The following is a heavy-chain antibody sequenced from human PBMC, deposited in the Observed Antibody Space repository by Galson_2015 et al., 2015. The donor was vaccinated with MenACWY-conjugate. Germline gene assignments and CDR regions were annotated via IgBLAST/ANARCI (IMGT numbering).Heavy chain of an antibody. J-gene: IGHJ4*02. CDR1: GFSLRTSGVG. V-gene: IGHV2-5*02. CDR2: IYWDDDK. Sequence: PALVRPTQTLTLTCTFSGFSLRTSGVGGGWIRQPPGKALEWLALIYWDDDKRYSPSLKSRLTITKDTSKNQVVLTMTNMDPLDTAPYFCPHRHGDSSGYPFDYWAQGTLVTVSS. CDR3: PHRHGDSSGYPFDY. D-gene: IGHD3-22*01.